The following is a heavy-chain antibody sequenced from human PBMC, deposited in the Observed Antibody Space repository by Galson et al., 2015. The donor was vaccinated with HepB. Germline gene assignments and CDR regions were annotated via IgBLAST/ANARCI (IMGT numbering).Heavy chain of an antibody. CDR2: MSGASTYT. D-gene: IGHD3-3*01. CDR1: GFTLGDYY. V-gene: IGHV3-11*06. CDR3: SRLYDFWNNYPNFDS. J-gene: IGHJ4*02. Sequence: SLRLSCAASGFTLGDYYMSWIRQAPGKGLEWVSYMSGASTYTKYADSVKGRFTISRDNAHNSLYLQMHSLRAEDTAVYYCSRLYDFWNNYPNFDSWGQGTLVTVSS.